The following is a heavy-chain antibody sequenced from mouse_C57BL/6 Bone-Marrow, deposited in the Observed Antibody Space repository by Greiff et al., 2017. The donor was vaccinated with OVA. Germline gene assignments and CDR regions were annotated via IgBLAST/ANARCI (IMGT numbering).Heavy chain of an antibody. V-gene: IGHV1-15*01. J-gene: IGHJ4*01. Sequence: QVQLQQSGAELVRPGASVTLSCKASGYTFTDYEMHWVKQTPVHGLEWIGAIDPETGGTAYNQKFKGKAILNAAKSSITAYMELRSLTSEDSAVYYCTRGYSNYYSMDYWGQGTSVTVSS. D-gene: IGHD2-5*01. CDR1: GYTFTDYE. CDR3: TRGYSNYYSMDY. CDR2: IDPETGGT.